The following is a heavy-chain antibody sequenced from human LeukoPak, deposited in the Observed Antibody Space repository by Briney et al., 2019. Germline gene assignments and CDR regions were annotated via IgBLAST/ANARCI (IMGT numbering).Heavy chain of an antibody. CDR2: ISWNSGSI. Sequence: PGGSLRLSCAASGFTFSSYSMNWVRQAPGKGLEWVSGISWNSGSIGYADSVKGRFTISRDNAKNSLYLQMNSLRAEDTALYYCAKGSSPYPDWFDPWGQGTLVTVSS. D-gene: IGHD2-15*01. CDR3: AKGSSPYPDWFDP. J-gene: IGHJ5*02. CDR1: GFTFSSYS. V-gene: IGHV3-9*01.